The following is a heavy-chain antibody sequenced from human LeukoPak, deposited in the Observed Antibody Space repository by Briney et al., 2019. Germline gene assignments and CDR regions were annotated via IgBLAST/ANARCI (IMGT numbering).Heavy chain of an antibody. CDR2: INWNGGST. D-gene: IGHD1-26*01. V-gene: IGHV3-20*04. J-gene: IGHJ4*02. CDR1: GFIFDDYG. CDR3: ARGGYSGSYFAY. Sequence: GGSLRLSCAASGFIFDDYGMSWVRQAPGKGLEWVSGINWNGGSTGYADSVKGRFTISRDNAKNSLYVQMNSLRAEDTALYYCARGGYSGSYFAYWGQGTLVTVSS.